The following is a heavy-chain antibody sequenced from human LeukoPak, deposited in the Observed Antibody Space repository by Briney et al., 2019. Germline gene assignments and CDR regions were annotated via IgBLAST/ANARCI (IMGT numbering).Heavy chain of an antibody. V-gene: IGHV3-53*01. CDR2: IYSGGST. D-gene: IGHD6-13*01. Sequence: GGSLRLSGAASGFTVSSNYMSWVRQAPGKGLEWVSVIYSGGSTYYADSVKGRFTISRDYSKNTLYLQMNSLRAEDTAVYYCTVAAAGYYYYGMDVWGQGTTVTVSS. J-gene: IGHJ6*02. CDR1: GFTVSSNY. CDR3: TVAAAGYYYYGMDV.